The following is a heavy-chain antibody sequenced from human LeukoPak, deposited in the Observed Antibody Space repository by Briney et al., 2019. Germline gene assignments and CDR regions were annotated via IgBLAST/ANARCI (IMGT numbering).Heavy chain of an antibody. V-gene: IGHV4-4*07. CDR2: IYTSGST. CDR3: ARGVGYCSSTSCYDGWFDP. D-gene: IGHD2-2*03. Sequence: PSETLSLTCTVSGGSISSYYWSWIRQPAGKGLEWIGRIYTSGSTNYNPSLKSRVTISVDKSKNQFSLKLCSVTAADTAVYYCARGVGYCSSTSCYDGWFDPWGQGTLVTVSS. J-gene: IGHJ5*02. CDR1: GGSISSYY.